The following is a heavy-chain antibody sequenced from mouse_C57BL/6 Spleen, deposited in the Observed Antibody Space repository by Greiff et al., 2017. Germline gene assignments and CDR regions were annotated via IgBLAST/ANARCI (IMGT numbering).Heavy chain of an antibody. V-gene: IGHV1-64*01. D-gene: IGHD1-1*01. CDR3: AFYGGSYREYAMDY. CDR2: IHPNSGST. CDR1: GYTFTSYW. Sequence: QVQLQQSGAELVKPGASVKLSCKASGYTFTSYWMDWVKQRPGHGLEWIGMIHPNSGSTNYNEKFKSKATLTVDKSSSTAYMQLSSLTSEDSAVXYCAFYGGSYREYAMDYWGQGTSVTVSS. J-gene: IGHJ4*01.